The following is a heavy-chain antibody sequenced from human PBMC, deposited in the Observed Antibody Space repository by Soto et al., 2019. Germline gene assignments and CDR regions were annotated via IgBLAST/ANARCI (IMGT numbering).Heavy chain of an antibody. D-gene: IGHD5-12*01. Sequence: QVQLVQSGAEVKKPGASVKVSCKASGYTFTSYDINWVRQATGQGLEWMGWMNPNSGNTGYAQKFQGRVTMTRNTXIXKAYMELSSLRSEDTAVYYCATRGYSGYDSSGGMDVWGQGTTVTVSS. V-gene: IGHV1-8*01. CDR3: ATRGYSGYDSSGGMDV. CDR1: GYTFTSYD. CDR2: MNPNSGNT. J-gene: IGHJ6*02.